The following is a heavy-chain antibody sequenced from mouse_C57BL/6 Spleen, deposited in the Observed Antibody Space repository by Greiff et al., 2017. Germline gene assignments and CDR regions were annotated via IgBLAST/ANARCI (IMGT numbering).Heavy chain of an antibody. CDR3: ARDGDGGYAMDY. V-gene: IGHV5-4*01. J-gene: IGHJ4*01. Sequence: EVQLVESGGGLVKPGGSLKLSCAASGFTFSSYAMSWVRQTPEKRLEWVATISDGGSYTYYPDNVKGRFTISRDNAKNNLYLQMSHLKSEDTAMYDCARDGDGGYAMDYWGQGTSVTVSS. CDR1: GFTFSSYA. CDR2: ISDGGSYT.